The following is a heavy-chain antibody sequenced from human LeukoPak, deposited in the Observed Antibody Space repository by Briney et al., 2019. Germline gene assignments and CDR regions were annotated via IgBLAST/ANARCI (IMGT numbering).Heavy chain of an antibody. Sequence: SETLSLTCDVSGASIRSYXXNWIXQPPGXXLEWXGYIYYIGSTNYNPSLKSRVTISLDTSKNHFSLKLSSVTAADTAVYYCARLVGSEYDFDTFDIWGQGTMVTVSS. CDR3: ARLVGSEYDFDTFDI. CDR2: IYYIGST. D-gene: IGHD3-3*01. J-gene: IGHJ3*02. CDR1: GASIRSYX. V-gene: IGHV4-59*01.